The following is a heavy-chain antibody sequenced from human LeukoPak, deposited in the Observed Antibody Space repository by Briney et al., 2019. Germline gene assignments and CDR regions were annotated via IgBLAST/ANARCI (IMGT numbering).Heavy chain of an antibody. CDR2: IYYSGST. Sequence: SETLSLTCTVSGGSISSYYWSWIRQPPGKGLEWIGYIYYSGSTNYNPSLKSRVTISVDTSKNQFSLKLSSVTAADTAVYYCARGWMLPRSHYMDVWGKGTTVTVSS. CDR1: GGSISSYY. D-gene: IGHD2-8*01. CDR3: ARGWMLPRSHYMDV. J-gene: IGHJ6*03. V-gene: IGHV4-59*12.